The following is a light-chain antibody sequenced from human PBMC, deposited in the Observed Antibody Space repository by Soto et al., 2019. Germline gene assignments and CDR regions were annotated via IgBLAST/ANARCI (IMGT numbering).Light chain of an antibody. Sequence: DIQMTQSPSSLSASVGDRVTITCRASQSISNFLNWYQQKPGKAPKFLIYAASSLQSGVPARFSGSGSGTDFTLTISSLQPEDFATYYCQQSSTTPLTFGGGTKVEIK. CDR2: AAS. V-gene: IGKV1-39*01. CDR1: QSISNF. CDR3: QQSSTTPLT. J-gene: IGKJ4*01.